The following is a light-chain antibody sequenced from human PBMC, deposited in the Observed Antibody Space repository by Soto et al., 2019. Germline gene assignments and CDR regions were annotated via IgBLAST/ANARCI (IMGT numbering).Light chain of an antibody. Sequence: DIQMTQSPSTLSASVGDRVTITCRASQSISSWLAWYQQKPGKAPKLLIYKASSLESGVPPRFSVSGSGTEFTLTSSSLQPDDFATYYCQQYNSYSLTFGQGTRLEIK. J-gene: IGKJ5*01. CDR3: QQYNSYSLT. V-gene: IGKV1-5*03. CDR1: QSISSW. CDR2: KAS.